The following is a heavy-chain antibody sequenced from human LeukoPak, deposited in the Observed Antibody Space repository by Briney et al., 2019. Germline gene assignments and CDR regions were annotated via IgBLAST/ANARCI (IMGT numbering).Heavy chain of an antibody. Sequence: SVKVSCKASGGTFSSYAISWVRQAPGQGLEWMGGIIPIFGTANYAQKFQGRVTITADESTSTAYMEPSSLRSEDTAVYYCARGPSYYYGSGSYYNIWFDPWGQGTLVTVSS. CDR2: IIPIFGTA. D-gene: IGHD3-10*01. J-gene: IGHJ5*02. CDR3: ARGPSYYYGSGSYYNIWFDP. CDR1: GGTFSSYA. V-gene: IGHV1-69*13.